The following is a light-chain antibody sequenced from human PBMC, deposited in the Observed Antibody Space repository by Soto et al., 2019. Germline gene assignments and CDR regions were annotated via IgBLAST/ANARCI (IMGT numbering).Light chain of an antibody. CDR1: QSIRSY. CDR2: DAS. V-gene: IGKV3-11*01. J-gene: IGKJ4*01. Sequence: EIVLTQSPATLSLSPGERATLSCRASQSIRSYLAWYQQKPGQAPRLLIYDASNRATGIPARFSGSGSGTDFTLTISSLETEDFAVYYCQQRSSWPLTFGGGTRVEI. CDR3: QQRSSWPLT.